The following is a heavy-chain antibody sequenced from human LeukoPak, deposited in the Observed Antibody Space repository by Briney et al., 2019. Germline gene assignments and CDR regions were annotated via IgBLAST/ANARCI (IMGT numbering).Heavy chain of an antibody. J-gene: IGHJ6*03. CDR3: ARDRADIVVVPAAALYYYYYMDV. Sequence: ASVEVSCKASGYTFTSYDINWVRQATGQGLEWMGWMNPNSGNTGYAQKFQGRVTMTRNTSISTAYMELSSLRSEDTAVYYCARDRADIVVVPAAALYYYYYMDVWGKGTTVTISS. D-gene: IGHD2-2*01. V-gene: IGHV1-8*01. CDR2: MNPNSGNT. CDR1: GYTFTSYD.